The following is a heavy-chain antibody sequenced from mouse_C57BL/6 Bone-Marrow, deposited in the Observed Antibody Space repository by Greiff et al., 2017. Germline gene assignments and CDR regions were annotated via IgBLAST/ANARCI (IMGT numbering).Heavy chain of an antibody. CDR2: ISYDGSN. CDR1: GYSITSGYY. J-gene: IGHJ2*01. V-gene: IGHV3-6*01. Sequence: VQLKESGPGLVKPSQSLSLTCSVTGYSITSGYYWNWIRQFPGNKLEWMGYISYDGSNNYNPSLKNRISITRDTSKNQFFLKLNSVTTEDTATYYCARVGYGLDYWGQGTTLTVSS. CDR3: ARVGYGLDY. D-gene: IGHD1-1*01.